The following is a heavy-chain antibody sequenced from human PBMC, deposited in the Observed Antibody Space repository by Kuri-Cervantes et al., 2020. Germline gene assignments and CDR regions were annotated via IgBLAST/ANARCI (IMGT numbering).Heavy chain of an antibody. J-gene: IGHJ6*03. CDR3: ARGYSYGWSYYYMDV. Sequence: ASVKVSCKASGYTFTSYSMHWVRQAPGQRLEWMGWINTGSDDTKYPQKFQDRVTFTRDTSASTAYMELTSLRSEDTAVYYCARGYSYGWSYYYMDVWGKGTTVTVSS. CDR1: GYTFTSYS. V-gene: IGHV1-3*04. D-gene: IGHD5-18*01. CDR2: INTGSDDT.